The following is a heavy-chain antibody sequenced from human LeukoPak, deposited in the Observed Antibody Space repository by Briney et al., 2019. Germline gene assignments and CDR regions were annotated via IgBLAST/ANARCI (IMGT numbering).Heavy chain of an antibody. CDR2: IWYDGSNK. V-gene: IGHV3-33*01. Sequence: GGSLRLSCAASGFTFSSYGMHWVRQAPGKGLEWVAVIWYDGSNKYYADSVKGRFTISRDNSKNTLYLQMNSLRAEDTAVYYCARDFKNYYDSSGYYHAFDIWGQGTMVTVSS. CDR3: ARDFKNYYDSSGYYHAFDI. CDR1: GFTFSSYG. J-gene: IGHJ3*02. D-gene: IGHD3-22*01.